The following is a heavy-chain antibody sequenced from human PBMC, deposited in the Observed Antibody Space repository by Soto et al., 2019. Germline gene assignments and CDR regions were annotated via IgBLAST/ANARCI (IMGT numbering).Heavy chain of an antibody. Sequence: SETLSLTCTVSGGSITSYYWSWIRQPPGKGLEWIGYICYSGSTNYNPSLKSRVTISVDTSKNQFSLKLSSVTAADTAVYYCARGIYSSWYSTPVGNWFDPWGQGTLVTVSS. D-gene: IGHD6-13*01. J-gene: IGHJ5*02. CDR3: ARGIYSSWYSTPVGNWFDP. V-gene: IGHV4-59*01. CDR1: GGSITSYY. CDR2: ICYSGST.